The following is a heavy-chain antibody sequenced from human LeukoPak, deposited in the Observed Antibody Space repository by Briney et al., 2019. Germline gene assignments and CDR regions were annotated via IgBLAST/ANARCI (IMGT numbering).Heavy chain of an antibody. V-gene: IGHV3-53*01. Sequence: GGSLRLSCTVSGFTVSSNSMSWVRQAPGKGLEWVSFIYSDNTHYSDSVKGRFTISRDNSKNTLYLQMNSLRAEDTAVYYCARDLWRTILGPSLPSYCGQGTLVTVSS. J-gene: IGHJ4*02. CDR3: ARDLWRTILGPSLPSY. D-gene: IGHD2-21*01. CDR2: IYSDNT. CDR1: GFTVSSNS.